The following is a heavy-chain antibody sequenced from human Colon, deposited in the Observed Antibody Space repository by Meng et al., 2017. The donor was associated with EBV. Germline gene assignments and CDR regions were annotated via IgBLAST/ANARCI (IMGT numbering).Heavy chain of an antibody. Sequence: VQLQQWCAGLLKPSETLSLTCAVKGGSLSGAYWNWIRQPPGKGLEWIGEIIHGGSPSYNPSLKSRVTISIDTSKNQLSLMLSSVTAADTAVYYCARRPTGIDYWGQGTLVTVSS. CDR2: IIHGGSP. V-gene: IGHV4-34*12. CDR1: GGSLSGAY. CDR3: ARRPTGIDY. D-gene: IGHD2-8*02. J-gene: IGHJ4*02.